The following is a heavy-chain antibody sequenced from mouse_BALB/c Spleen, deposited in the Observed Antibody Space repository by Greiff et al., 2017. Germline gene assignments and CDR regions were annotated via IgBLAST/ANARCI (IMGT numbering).Heavy chain of an antibody. J-gene: IGHJ2*01. V-gene: IGHV1-69*02. CDR3: ARGIYYGNYVFFDY. Sequence: QVQLQQPGAELVKPGASVKLSCKASGYTFPSYWMHWVKQRPGQGLEWIGEIDPSDSYTNYNQKFKGKATLTVDKSSSTAYMQLSSLTSEDSAVYYCARGIYYGNYVFFDYWGQGTTLTVSS. CDR2: IDPSDSYT. D-gene: IGHD2-1*01. CDR1: GYTFPSYW.